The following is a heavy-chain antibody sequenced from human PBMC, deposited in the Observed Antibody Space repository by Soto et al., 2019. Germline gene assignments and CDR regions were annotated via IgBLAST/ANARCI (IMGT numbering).Heavy chain of an antibody. J-gene: IGHJ6*02. D-gene: IGHD2-15*01. V-gene: IGHV4-4*02. CDR1: GGSISSSNW. CDR3: ASYVRGYCSGGSCYPNYYYYGMDV. Sequence: QVQLQESGPGLVKPSGTLSLTCAVSGGSISSSNWWSWVRQPPGKGLEWIGEIYHSGSTNYNPSLKSRVTISVDKSKNQFSLKLSSVTAADTAVYYCASYVRGYCSGGSCYPNYYYYGMDVWGQGTTVTVSS. CDR2: IYHSGST.